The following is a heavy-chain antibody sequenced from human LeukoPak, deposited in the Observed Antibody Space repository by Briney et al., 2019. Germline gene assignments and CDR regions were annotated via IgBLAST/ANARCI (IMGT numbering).Heavy chain of an antibody. CDR2: FDPEDGET. CDR1: GGTFSSYA. CDR3: AADATAAYCGGDCYYYYYYGMDV. Sequence: ASVKVSCKASGGTFSSYAISWVRQAPGKGLEWMGGFDPEDGETIYAQKFQGRVTMTEDTSTDTAYMELSSLRSEDTAVYYCAADATAAYCGGDCYYYYYYGMDVWGQGTTVTVSS. V-gene: IGHV1-24*01. J-gene: IGHJ6*02. D-gene: IGHD2-21*02.